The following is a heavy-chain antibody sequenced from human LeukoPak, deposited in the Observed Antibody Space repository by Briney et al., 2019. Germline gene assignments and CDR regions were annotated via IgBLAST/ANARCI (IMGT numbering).Heavy chain of an antibody. CDR3: ARAQFYHDSSTYGPDY. CDR1: GFTVSSNY. CDR2: IYGGGST. J-gene: IGHJ4*02. D-gene: IGHD3-22*01. Sequence: GGSLRLSCAASGFTVSSNYMSWLRQAPGKGLEWVSVIYGGGSTYYADSVKGRFSISRDTSRNAVYLQMNSLKAEDTAVYYCARAQFYHDSSTYGPDYWGQGTLVTVSS. V-gene: IGHV3-53*01.